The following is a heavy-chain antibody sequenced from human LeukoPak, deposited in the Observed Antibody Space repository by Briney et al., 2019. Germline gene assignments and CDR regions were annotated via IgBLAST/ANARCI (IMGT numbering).Heavy chain of an antibody. J-gene: IGHJ6*02. D-gene: IGHD2-2*01. V-gene: IGHV1-69*01. Sequence: GASVNVSCKASGGTFSIYAISWVRQAPGQGPEWMGGIIPIFGTANYAQKFQGRVTITADESTSTAYMELSSLRSEDTAVYYCARDRIIVVVPAANHYYYYGMDVWGQGTTVTVSS. CDR2: IIPIFGTA. CDR3: ARDRIIVVVPAANHYYYYGMDV. CDR1: GGTFSIYA.